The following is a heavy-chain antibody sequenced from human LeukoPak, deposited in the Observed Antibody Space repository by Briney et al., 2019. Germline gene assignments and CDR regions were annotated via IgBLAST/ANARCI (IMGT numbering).Heavy chain of an antibody. Sequence: GGSLRLSCAASGFTFSSYAMSWVRQAPVKGLEWVSAISGSGGSTYYADSVKGRFTISRDNSKNTLYLQMNSLRAEDTAVYYCARSVRGVSHFDYWGQGTLVTVSS. CDR1: GFTFSSYA. D-gene: IGHD3-10*01. J-gene: IGHJ4*02. CDR2: ISGSGGST. V-gene: IGHV3-23*01. CDR3: ARSVRGVSHFDY.